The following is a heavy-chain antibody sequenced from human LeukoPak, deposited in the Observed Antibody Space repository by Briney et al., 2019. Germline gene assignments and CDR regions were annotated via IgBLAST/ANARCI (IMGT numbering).Heavy chain of an antibody. V-gene: IGHV3-30*18. J-gene: IGHJ5*02. D-gene: IGHD3-10*01. CDR1: GFTFSNYG. CDR2: ISYDGSNK. Sequence: PGGSLRLSCAASGFTFSNYGMHWVRQAPGKGLECVAFISYDGSNKYYADSVKGRFTISRDNSKNTVSLQMNSLRAEDTAVYYCAKKAFDSGSYHWFDPWGQGTLVTVSS. CDR3: AKKAFDSGSYHWFDP.